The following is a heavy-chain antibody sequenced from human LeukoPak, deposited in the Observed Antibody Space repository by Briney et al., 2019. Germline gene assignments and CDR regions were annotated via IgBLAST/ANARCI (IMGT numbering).Heavy chain of an antibody. Sequence: PGGSLRLSCAASGFTFDDYGMSWVRQAPGKGLEWVSRINWNGGSTGYADSVEGRFTISRDNAKNSLYLQMNSLRAEDTALYYCARGVYDSSGYYFRWYYFDYWGQGTLVTVSS. CDR1: GFTFDDYG. V-gene: IGHV3-20*04. CDR3: ARGVYDSSGYYFRWYYFDY. CDR2: INWNGGST. D-gene: IGHD3-22*01. J-gene: IGHJ4*02.